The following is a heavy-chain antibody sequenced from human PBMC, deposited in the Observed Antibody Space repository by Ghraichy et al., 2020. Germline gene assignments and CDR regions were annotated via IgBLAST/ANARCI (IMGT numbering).Heavy chain of an antibody. CDR3: AKVSSWDTSVWYAY. CDR2: LNGSGGST. CDR1: GFTFNSYS. V-gene: IGHV3-23*01. J-gene: IGHJ4*02. D-gene: IGHD6-19*01. Sequence: GGSLRLSCAASGFTFNSYSMSWVRQAPGKGLEWVSALNGSGGSTYYADAVKGRFTISRDKSKNTLYLQINSLRAEDTAVYYCAKVSSWDTSVWYAYWGQGTLVTVSS.